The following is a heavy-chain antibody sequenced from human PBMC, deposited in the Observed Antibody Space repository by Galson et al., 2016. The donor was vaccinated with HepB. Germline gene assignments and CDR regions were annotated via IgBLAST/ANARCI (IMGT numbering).Heavy chain of an antibody. Sequence: ETLSLTCTVSGDSISSTSYYWDWIRQPPGKGLEWIGSIYYSGSTYYNPSLKTRVTISVDTSKNQFSLKLSSVTAADTAVYYCATSYTGPPVYWGQGILVTVSS. D-gene: IGHD2-2*02. V-gene: IGHV4-39*01. J-gene: IGHJ4*02. CDR2: IYYSGST. CDR1: GDSISSTSYY. CDR3: ATSYTGPPVY.